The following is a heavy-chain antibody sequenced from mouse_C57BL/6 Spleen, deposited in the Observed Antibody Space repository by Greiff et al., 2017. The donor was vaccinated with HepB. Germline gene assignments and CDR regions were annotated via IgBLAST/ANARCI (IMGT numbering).Heavy chain of an antibody. CDR1: GYTFTSYG. Sequence: VQLQQSGAELARPGASVKLSCKASGYTFTSYGISWVKQRTGQGLEWIGEIYPRSGNTYYNEKFKGKATLTADKSSSTAYMELRSLTSEDSAVYFCARLGWLLENFDVWGTGTTVTVSS. CDR2: IYPRSGNT. J-gene: IGHJ1*03. D-gene: IGHD2-3*01. CDR3: ARLGWLLENFDV. V-gene: IGHV1-81*01.